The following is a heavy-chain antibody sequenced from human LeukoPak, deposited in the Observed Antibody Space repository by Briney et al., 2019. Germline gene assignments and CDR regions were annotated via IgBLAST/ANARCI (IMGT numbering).Heavy chain of an antibody. J-gene: IGHJ3*02. V-gene: IGHV4-34*01. Sequence: SETLSLTCAVYGGSFSGYYWSWIRQPPGKGLEWIGEINHSGSTNYNPSLKSRATISVDTSKNQFSLKLSSVTAADTAVYYCARGEEGLAFDIWGQGTMVTVSS. CDR2: INHSGST. CDR3: ARGEEGLAFDI. D-gene: IGHD3-16*01. CDR1: GGSFSGYY.